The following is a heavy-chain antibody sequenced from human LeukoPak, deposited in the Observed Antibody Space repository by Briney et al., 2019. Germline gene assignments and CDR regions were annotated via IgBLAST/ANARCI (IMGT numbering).Heavy chain of an antibody. J-gene: IGHJ6*02. CDR2: INHSGST. V-gene: IGHV4-34*01. CDR1: GRSFSGYY. CDR3: ARGNTMVRGVKIDYYGMDV. D-gene: IGHD3-10*01. Sequence: KPSETLSLTCAVYGRSFSGYYWSWIRQPPGKGLEWIGEINHSGSTNYNPSLKSRVTISVDTSKNQFSLKLSSVTAADTAVYYCARGNTMVRGVKIDYYGMDVWGQGTTVTVSS.